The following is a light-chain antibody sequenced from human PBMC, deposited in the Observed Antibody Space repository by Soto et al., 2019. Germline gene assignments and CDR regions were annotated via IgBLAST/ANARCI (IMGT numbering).Light chain of an antibody. J-gene: IGLJ1*01. CDR2: VVS. Sequence: QAVVTQPASVSGSPGQSITISCTGTSSDVGAYDYVSWYQQHPDKAPKLIIYVVSNRPSGVSNRFSGSKSGNTASLTISGLQAEDEADYYCSLYTSSDTPYVFGTGTKVTVL. CDR1: SSDVGAYDY. V-gene: IGLV2-14*01. CDR3: SLYTSSDTPYV.